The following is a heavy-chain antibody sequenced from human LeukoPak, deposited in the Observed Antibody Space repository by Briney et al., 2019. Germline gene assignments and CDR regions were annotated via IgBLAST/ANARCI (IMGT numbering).Heavy chain of an antibody. CDR1: GFTFSGYA. D-gene: IGHD6-19*01. CDR3: AKREEHSSGPFDY. CDR2: ISGSGGST. J-gene: IGHJ4*02. V-gene: IGHV3-23*01. Sequence: GGSLRLSCAASGFTFSGYAMSWVRQAPGKGLEWVSAISGSGGSTYYADSVKGRFTISRDNSKNTLYLQMNSLRAEDTAVYYCAKREEHSSGPFDYWGQGTLVTVSS.